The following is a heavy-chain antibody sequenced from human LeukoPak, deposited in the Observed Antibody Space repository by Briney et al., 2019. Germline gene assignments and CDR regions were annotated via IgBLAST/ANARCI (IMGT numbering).Heavy chain of an antibody. V-gene: IGHV4-39*07. CDR1: GGSISSSSYY. D-gene: IGHD5-12*01. CDR2: IYYSGST. Sequence: SETLSLTCTVSGGSISSSSYYWGWIRQPPGKGLEWIGSIYYSGSTYYNPSLKSRVTISVDTSKNQFSLKLSSVTAADTAVYYCARDQRGYSGYDGGLGFDPWGQGTLVTVSS. J-gene: IGHJ5*02. CDR3: ARDQRGYSGYDGGLGFDP.